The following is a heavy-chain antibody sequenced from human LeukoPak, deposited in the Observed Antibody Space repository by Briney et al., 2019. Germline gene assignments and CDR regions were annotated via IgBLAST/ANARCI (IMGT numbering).Heavy chain of an antibody. V-gene: IGHV3-64D*06. CDR3: VKDSSSGSYFDY. D-gene: IGHD3-10*01. J-gene: IGHJ4*02. Sequence: GGSLTLSCLGTGFTFSRYAMHWVGQAAWRGLAYVSAISSNGGSTYYPDSVKGRFSMSRDNSRNTLHLQMSSMRVEDTAVYYCVKDSSSGSYFDYWGQGTLVIVSS. CDR1: GFTFSRYA. CDR2: ISSNGGST.